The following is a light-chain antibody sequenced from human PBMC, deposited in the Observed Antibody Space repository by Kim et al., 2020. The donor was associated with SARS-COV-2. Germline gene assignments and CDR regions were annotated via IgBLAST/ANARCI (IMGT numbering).Light chain of an antibody. CDR3: SSYTSSSTFYV. Sequence: HSITISCTGTIIDVGGYNYVSWYQQHPGKAPNLMIYDVSNRPSGVSNLFSGSNSGNTASLTISVLQAEDEADYYCSSYTSSSTFYVFGTGTKVTVL. J-gene: IGLJ1*01. CDR2: DVS. CDR1: IIDVGGYNY. V-gene: IGLV2-14*03.